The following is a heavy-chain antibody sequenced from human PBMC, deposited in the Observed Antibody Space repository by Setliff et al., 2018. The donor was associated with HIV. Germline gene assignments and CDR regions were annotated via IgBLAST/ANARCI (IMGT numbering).Heavy chain of an antibody. D-gene: IGHD6-6*01. V-gene: IGHV4-39*01. CDR3: ARHLVPRQDDAFDI. CDR2: IYYSGTT. Sequence: SETLSLTCTVSGGSISSSSYYWGWIRQPPGKGLEWIGSIYYSGTTYYNPSLKSRVTISVDTSKNQFSLKLSSVTAADTAVYHCARHLVPRQDDAFDIWGQGTMVTVSS. CDR1: GGSISSSSYY. J-gene: IGHJ3*02.